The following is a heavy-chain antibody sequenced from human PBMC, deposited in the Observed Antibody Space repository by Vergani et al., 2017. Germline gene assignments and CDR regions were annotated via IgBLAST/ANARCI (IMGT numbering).Heavy chain of an antibody. CDR3: ARVIGGSCYRCWYFDL. CDR1: GGSISSSNW. V-gene: IGHV4-4*03. Sequence: QVQLQESGPGLVKPPGTLSLTCAVSGGSISSSNWWSWVRQPPGKGLEWMGEIYHSGSTNYNQSLKSRVTISVDKSKIQFSLKRSSVTAADTAVYYCARVIGGSCYRCWYFDLWGRGTLVTVSS. D-gene: IGHD2-15*01. J-gene: IGHJ2*01. CDR2: IYHSGST.